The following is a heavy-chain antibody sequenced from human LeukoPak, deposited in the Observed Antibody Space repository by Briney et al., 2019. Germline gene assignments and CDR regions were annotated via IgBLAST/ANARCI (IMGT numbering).Heavy chain of an antibody. V-gene: IGHV3-30*02. D-gene: IGHD3-22*01. CDR2: IWYDGSNK. CDR3: AKGPLGYYDSSGYYPYYFDY. J-gene: IGHJ4*02. Sequence: GGSLRLSCAASGFTFSSYGMHWVRQAPGKGLEWVAVIWYDGSNKYYADSVKGRFTISRDNSKNTLYLQMNSLRAEDTAVYYCAKGPLGYYDSSGYYPYYFDYWGQGTLVTVSS. CDR1: GFTFSSYG.